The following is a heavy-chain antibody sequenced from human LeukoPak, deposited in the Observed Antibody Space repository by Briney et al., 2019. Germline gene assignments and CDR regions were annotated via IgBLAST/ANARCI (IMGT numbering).Heavy chain of an antibody. V-gene: IGHV1-2*02. D-gene: IGHD1-26*01. CDR3: ARTPTATPGMH. Sequence: ASVKVSCKASGYTFTGYYIHWVRQAPGQGLEWMGWINPSSGGTNYAQKFQGRVTMTRDTSISTAYMGLSRLRSDGTAVYFCARTPTATPGMHWGQGTLVIVSS. CDR2: INPSSGGT. CDR1: GYTFTGYY. J-gene: IGHJ4*02.